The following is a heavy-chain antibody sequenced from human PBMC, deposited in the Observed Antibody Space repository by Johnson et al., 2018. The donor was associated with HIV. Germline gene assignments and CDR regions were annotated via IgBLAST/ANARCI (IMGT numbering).Heavy chain of an antibody. CDR3: VRGRIATTSMRGGAFDI. Sequence: QVQLVESGGGVVQPGGSLRLSCTASAFNFSTFGMHWVRQAPGKGLEWVAVIWYDGSNKYYGDSVKGRFTISRDNSKNTLYLQRNSLRVEETAVYYCVRGRIATTSMRGGAFDIWGQGTMVIVSS. CDR1: AFNFSTFG. D-gene: IGHD6-13*01. CDR2: IWYDGSNK. V-gene: IGHV3-33*01. J-gene: IGHJ3*02.